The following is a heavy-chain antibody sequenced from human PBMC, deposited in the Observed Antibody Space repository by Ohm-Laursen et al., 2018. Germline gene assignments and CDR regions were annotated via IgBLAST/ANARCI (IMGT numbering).Heavy chain of an antibody. J-gene: IGHJ6*02. V-gene: IGHV1-24*01. Sequence: ASVKVSCKVSGYTLTELSMHWVRQAPGKGLEWMGGFDPEDGETIYAQKFQGRVTMTEDTSTDTAYMELSRLRSDDTAVYYCARYTAPKYYYGMDVWGQGTTVTVSS. D-gene: IGHD1-1*01. CDR3: ARYTAPKYYYGMDV. CDR1: GYTLTELS. CDR2: FDPEDGET.